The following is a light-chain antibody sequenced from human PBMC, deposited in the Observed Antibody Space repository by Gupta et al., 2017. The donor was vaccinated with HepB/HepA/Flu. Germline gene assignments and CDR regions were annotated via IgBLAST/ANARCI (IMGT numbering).Light chain of an antibody. CDR2: DAS. J-gene: IGKJ4*01. Sequence: DIQMTQSPSSVSASVGDRVTITCRASQDIRRWLAWYQQKPGKAPKLLIYDASSLQSGVPSRFSGSGSGTDFTLTISSLQPEEVAIYYCQHVNSFPLTFGGGTKVEI. V-gene: IGKV1-12*01. CDR1: QDIRRW. CDR3: QHVNSFPLT.